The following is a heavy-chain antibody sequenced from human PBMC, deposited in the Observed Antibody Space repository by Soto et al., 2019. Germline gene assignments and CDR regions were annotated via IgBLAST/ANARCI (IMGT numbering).Heavy chain of an antibody. CDR2: ITGHSGDS. D-gene: IGHD5-12*01. J-gene: IGHJ4*02. CDR1: GFIFNTFA. CDR3: ARVQTGGYPADVDY. V-gene: IGHV3-23*01. Sequence: GGSLRLSCAASGFIFNTFAMTWVRQTPGRGLEWVAVITGHSGDSFYADSVQGRFTISRDNLKNSVYLQMNSVRVDDAAIYYCARVQTGGYPADVDYWGQGTLVTVSS.